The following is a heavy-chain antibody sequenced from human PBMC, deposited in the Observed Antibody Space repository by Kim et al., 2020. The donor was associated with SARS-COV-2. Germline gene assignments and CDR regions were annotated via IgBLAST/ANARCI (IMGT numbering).Heavy chain of an antibody. CDR3: AKAPADGDYYY. V-gene: IGHV3-33*06. CDR2: IWYDGSNK. Sequence: GGSLRLSCAASGFIFRNYGMHWVRQAPGKGLEWVAVIWYDGSNKYYADSVKGRFTISRDNSKTTLYLQMKSLRAEDTAVYYCAKAPADGDYYYWGQGTLVTVSS. D-gene: IGHD4-17*01. CDR1: GFIFRNYG. J-gene: IGHJ4*02.